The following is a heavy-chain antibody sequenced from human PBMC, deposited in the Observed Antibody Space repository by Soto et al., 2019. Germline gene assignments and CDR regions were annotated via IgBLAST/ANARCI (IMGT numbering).Heavy chain of an antibody. CDR3: ARGGGDLTGTKQNYYYYMDV. V-gene: IGHV1-18*01. D-gene: IGHD1-7*01. CDR1: GYTFTSYG. J-gene: IGHJ6*03. CDR2: ISAYNGNT. Sequence: ASVKVSCKASGYTFTSYGISWVRQAPGQGLEWMGWISAYNGNTNYAQKLQGRVTMTTDTSTSTAYMELRSLRSDDTAAYYCARGGGDLTGTKQNYYYYMDVWGKGTTVTVSS.